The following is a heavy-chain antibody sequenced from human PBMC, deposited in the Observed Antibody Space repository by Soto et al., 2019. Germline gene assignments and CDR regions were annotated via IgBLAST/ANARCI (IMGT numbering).Heavy chain of an antibody. D-gene: IGHD3-3*01. J-gene: IGHJ6*02. CDR2: IGYDGSNK. Sequence: GGSLRLSCAASGFTFSSYGMHWVRQAPGKGLEWVAVIGYDGSNKYYADSVKGRFTISRDNSKNTLYLQMNSLRAEDTAVYYCARDFWSGYYATNYYGMDVWGQGTTVTVSS. CDR3: ARDFWSGYYATNYYGMDV. V-gene: IGHV3-33*01. CDR1: GFTFSSYG.